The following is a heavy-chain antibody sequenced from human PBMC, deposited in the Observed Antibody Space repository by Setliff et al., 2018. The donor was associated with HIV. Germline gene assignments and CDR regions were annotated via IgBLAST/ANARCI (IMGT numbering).Heavy chain of an antibody. CDR1: GYNFPTYW. J-gene: IGHJ4*02. V-gene: IGHV5-51*01. D-gene: IGHD6-25*01. CDR3: VRRQQRPQNAIES. Sequence: GESLKISCKGSGYNFPTYWIAWVRQMPGKGLEWMGIIYSGDSESKYSPSFQGRVSVSVDKSINTAYLQWSSLKASDTAMYYCVRRQQRPQNAIESWGPGTLVTVSS. CDR2: IYSGDSES.